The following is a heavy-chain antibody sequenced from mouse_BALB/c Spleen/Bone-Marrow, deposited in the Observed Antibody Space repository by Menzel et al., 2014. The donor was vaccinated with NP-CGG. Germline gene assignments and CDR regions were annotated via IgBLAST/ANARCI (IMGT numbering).Heavy chain of an antibody. D-gene: IGHD1-1*01. CDR3: ARRNCCGSHYWYFDG. CDR2: IDPSDSDA. CDR1: GYTFTIYW. V-gene: IGHV1-69*02. Sequence: QVQLQQSGAELVKPGASVKLSCKASGYTFTIYWMHWVKQRPGQGLEWIGEIDPSDSDANYNQKFKGKATLTVDKSSTAAYMQRSSLTSEDSAVYCCARRNCCGSHYWYFDGWGAGTTVTVAS. J-gene: IGHJ1*01.